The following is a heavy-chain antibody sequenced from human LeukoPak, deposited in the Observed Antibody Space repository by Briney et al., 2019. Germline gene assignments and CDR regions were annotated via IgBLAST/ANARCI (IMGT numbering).Heavy chain of an antibody. CDR2: ITWDGATT. CDR3: AKTKQLYFGMDV. V-gene: IGHV3-43*01. D-gene: IGHD2-2*01. J-gene: IGHJ6*02. CDR1: GFTFGDFS. Sequence: GGSLRLSCAASGFTFGDFSMHWVRQRPGKGLEWVSPITWDGATTYYADSVKGRFSVSRDNTKNSLYLQMNSLTVEDSALYFCAKTKQLYFGMDVWGQGTTVTVSS.